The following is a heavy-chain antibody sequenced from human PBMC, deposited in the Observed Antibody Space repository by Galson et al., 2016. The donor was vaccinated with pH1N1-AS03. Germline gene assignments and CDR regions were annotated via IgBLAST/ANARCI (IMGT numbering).Heavy chain of an antibody. CDR1: GFSLATSGVG. CDR3: TRSRYYNTNLYYFDY. D-gene: IGHD2/OR15-2a*01. Sequence: PALVKPTQTLTLTCAFSGFSLATSGVGVGWIRQPPGKALEWLALIYWDDDKLYNPSLKSRLTVTKDTSKNLVVLTLTEMDPVDTATYFCTRSRYYNTNLYYFDYWGQGTLVTVSS. CDR2: IYWDDDK. J-gene: IGHJ4*02. V-gene: IGHV2-5*02.